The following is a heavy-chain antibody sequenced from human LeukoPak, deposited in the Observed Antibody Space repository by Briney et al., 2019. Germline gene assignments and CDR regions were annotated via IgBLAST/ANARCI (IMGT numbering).Heavy chain of an antibody. V-gene: IGHV3-48*04. Sequence: GGSLRLSCAASGFTFSSYWMSWVRQAPGKGLEWVSYISGSGSTLYYADSVKGRFTISRDNTKNSLYLQMNSLRAEDTAVYYCARAVAGPSGRFDYWGQGTLVTVSS. CDR3: ARAVAGPSGRFDY. CDR1: GFTFSSYW. J-gene: IGHJ4*02. D-gene: IGHD6-19*01. CDR2: ISGSGSTL.